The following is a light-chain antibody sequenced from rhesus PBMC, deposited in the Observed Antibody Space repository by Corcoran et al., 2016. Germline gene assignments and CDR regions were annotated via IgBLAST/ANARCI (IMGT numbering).Light chain of an antibody. J-gene: IGLJ1*01. Sequence: QTALTQPRSVSGSPGQSVTISCTGTSSDIGLYKYVSWYQQHPGTAPKLMIYEVIERPSGVSDRFSGSKSGNTASLTISGLQAEDEADYYCSSYASSSTFIFGAGTRLTVL. CDR1: SSDIGLYKY. V-gene: IGLV2-32*02. CDR2: EVI. CDR3: SSYASSSTFI.